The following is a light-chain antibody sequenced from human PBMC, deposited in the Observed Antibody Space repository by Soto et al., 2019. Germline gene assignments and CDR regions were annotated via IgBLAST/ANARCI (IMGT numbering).Light chain of an antibody. CDR1: HSRLHSNGHNY. Sequence: DIVMNESPLSLPVTPGQPASISCRCSHSRLHSNGHNYLDWYLQKPGQSPQLXXXLGSNRASGVSDRFSGIGSGTDFTLKICRVEAEDVGVYYGMQALQTPSITFGQGTRLEIK. CDR2: LGS. CDR3: MQALQTPSIT. V-gene: IGKV2-28*01. J-gene: IGKJ5*01.